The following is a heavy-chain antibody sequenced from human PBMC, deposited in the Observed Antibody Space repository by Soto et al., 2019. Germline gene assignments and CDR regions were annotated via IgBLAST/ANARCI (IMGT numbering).Heavy chain of an antibody. D-gene: IGHD4-17*01. CDR2: IYYSGST. Sequence: SETLSLTCTVSGGSISSGGYYWSWIRQHPGKGLEWIGYIYYSGSTYYNPSLKSRVTISVDTSKNQFSLKLSSVTAADTAVYYCARKVTGDYVDPFDYWGQGTLVTVSS. V-gene: IGHV4-31*03. CDR1: GGSISSGGYY. CDR3: ARKVTGDYVDPFDY. J-gene: IGHJ4*02.